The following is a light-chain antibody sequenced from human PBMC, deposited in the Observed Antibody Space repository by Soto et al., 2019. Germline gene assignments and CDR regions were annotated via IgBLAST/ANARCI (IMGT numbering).Light chain of an antibody. CDR2: EVI. CDR1: SSDVGTYNV. J-gene: IGLJ2*01. CDR3: CSYAGSSIFV. Sequence: QSVLTQPASVSGAPGQSITISCTGSSSDVGTYNVVSWYQHHPGKAPKLMISEVIKRPSGVSNRFSGSKSGNTASLTISGLQAEDEADYYCCSYAGSSIFVFGGGTKLTVL. V-gene: IGLV2-23*02.